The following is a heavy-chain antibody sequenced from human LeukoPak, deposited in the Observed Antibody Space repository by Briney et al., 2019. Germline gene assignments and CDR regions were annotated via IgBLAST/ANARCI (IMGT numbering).Heavy chain of an antibody. V-gene: IGHV3-9*01. Sequence: QPGRSLRLSCAASGFTFDDYAMHWVRQAPGKGLEWVSGISWNSGSIGYADSVKGRFTISRDNAKNSLYLQMNSLRAEDTALYYCAKDMNNVDKAMVLDYWGQGTLVTVSS. CDR2: ISWNSGSI. CDR3: AKDMNNVDKAMVLDY. D-gene: IGHD5-18*01. J-gene: IGHJ4*02. CDR1: GFTFDDYA.